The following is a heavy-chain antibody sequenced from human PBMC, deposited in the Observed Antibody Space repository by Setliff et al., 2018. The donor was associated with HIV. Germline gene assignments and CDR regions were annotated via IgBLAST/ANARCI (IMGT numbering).Heavy chain of an antibody. CDR3: ARGISPAAAGNWRYYYLDV. Sequence: SETLSLTCTVSGGSISSHYWSWIRQPAGKGLGWIGRIYTSGNTNYNPSLESRITVSLDTSKKTFSLKIKSVTAADTAVYYCARGISPAAAGNWRYYYLDVWGKGTTVTVSS. CDR2: IYTSGNT. J-gene: IGHJ6*03. D-gene: IGHD6-13*01. CDR1: GGSISSHY. V-gene: IGHV4-4*07.